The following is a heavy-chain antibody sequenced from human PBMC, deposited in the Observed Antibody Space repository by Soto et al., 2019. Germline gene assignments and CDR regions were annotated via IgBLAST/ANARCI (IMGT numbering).Heavy chain of an antibody. CDR3: TRFLAAPGMDV. CDR2: IRNKADSYAT. Sequence: QPGGSLRLSCAASGFTFSDSAMHWVRQASGKGLEWVGRIRNKADSYATAYAASLKGRFTISRDDSKNTAYLQMNSLKTEDTAVYYCTRFLAAPGMDVWGQGTTVTVSS. V-gene: IGHV3-73*01. J-gene: IGHJ6*02. D-gene: IGHD6-13*01. CDR1: GFTFSDSA.